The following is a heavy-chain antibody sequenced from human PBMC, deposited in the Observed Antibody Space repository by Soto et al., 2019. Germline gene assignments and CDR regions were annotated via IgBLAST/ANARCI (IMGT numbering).Heavy chain of an antibody. CDR3: ASILRYFDRALPGSFWFDP. Sequence: GESLKISCKGSGYSFTSYWIGWVRQMPGKGLEWMGIIYPGDSDTRYSPSFQGQVTISAAKSISTAYLQWSSLKASDTAMYYCASILRYFDRALPGSFWFDPWGQGTLVTVSS. V-gene: IGHV5-51*01. CDR2: IYPGDSDT. CDR1: GYSFTSYW. D-gene: IGHD3-9*01. J-gene: IGHJ5*02.